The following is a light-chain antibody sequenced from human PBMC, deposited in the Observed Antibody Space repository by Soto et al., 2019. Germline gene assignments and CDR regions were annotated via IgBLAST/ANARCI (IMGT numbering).Light chain of an antibody. CDR3: QQDTTWPWM. CDR2: GAS. Sequence: MTQSAATLSVSPGERATVSCTASQRLSSNLAWYQQKPGQAPRLLIIGASERVTGIPARFSGSESGTEFTLSISSLQTDHFAVYYCQQDTTWPWMFGQGTKVDI. CDR1: QRLSSN. V-gene: IGKV3-15*01. J-gene: IGKJ1*01.